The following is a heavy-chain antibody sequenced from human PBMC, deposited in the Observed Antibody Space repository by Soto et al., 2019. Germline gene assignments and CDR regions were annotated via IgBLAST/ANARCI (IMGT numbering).Heavy chain of an antibody. Sequence: QVQLVQSGAEVKKPGASVKVSCKASGYTFTSYGISWVRQAPGQGLEWMGWISAYNGNTNYAQKLQGRVTMTTDTSTTTAYMELRSVRSDHTAVYYCARDLGSDYGRNSYWYFDLWGRGTLVTVSS. J-gene: IGHJ2*01. CDR1: GYTFTSYG. D-gene: IGHD4-17*01. V-gene: IGHV1-18*01. CDR2: ISAYNGNT. CDR3: ARDLGSDYGRNSYWYFDL.